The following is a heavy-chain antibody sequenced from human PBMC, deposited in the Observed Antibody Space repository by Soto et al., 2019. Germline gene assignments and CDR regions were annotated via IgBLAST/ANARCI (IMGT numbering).Heavy chain of an antibody. Sequence: QITLKESGPTLVNPTQTLTLTCAFSGFSLTTSGVGVGWIRQPPGKALEWLALIYWDADKRYSPSLKSRLTIIRDTSKNQVVLTVANMDPVDTATYYCARRLGPGDLFDYWGQGTLVTVSS. D-gene: IGHD1-1*01. J-gene: IGHJ4*02. V-gene: IGHV2-5*02. CDR1: GFSLTTSGVG. CDR3: ARRLGPGDLFDY. CDR2: IYWDADK.